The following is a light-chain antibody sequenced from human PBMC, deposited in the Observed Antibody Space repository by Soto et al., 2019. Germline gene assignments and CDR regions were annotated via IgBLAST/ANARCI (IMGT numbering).Light chain of an antibody. CDR2: EVS. Sequence: QSALTQPASVSGSPGQSITISCTGTSSDVGGYKYVSWFQQHPGKVPKLMIYEVSNRPPGVSNRFSGSKSGNTASLTISGLQAEDEADYYCLSYTSSSTEVFGGGTKVTVL. CDR1: SSDVGGYKY. V-gene: IGLV2-14*01. CDR3: LSYTSSSTEV. J-gene: IGLJ3*02.